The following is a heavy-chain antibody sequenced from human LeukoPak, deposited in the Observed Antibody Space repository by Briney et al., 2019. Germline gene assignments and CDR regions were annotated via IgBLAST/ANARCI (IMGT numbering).Heavy chain of an antibody. CDR2: IYYSGNT. CDR3: ARSYGDYADLWRYYFDY. V-gene: IGHV4-59*01. J-gene: IGHJ4*01. CDR1: GGSISSYY. D-gene: IGHD4-17*01. Sequence: SETLSLTCTVSGGSISSYYWSWIRQPPGKGLEWIGYIYYSGNTNYNPSLKSRVTISVDTSKNQFSLKLSSVTAADTAVYYCARSYGDYADLWRYYFDYWGHGTLVTVSS.